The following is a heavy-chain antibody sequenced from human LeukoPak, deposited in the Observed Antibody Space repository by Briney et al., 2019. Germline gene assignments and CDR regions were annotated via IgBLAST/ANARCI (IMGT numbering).Heavy chain of an antibody. CDR1: GDSISSGGYY. CDR2: ISSSGST. D-gene: IGHD3-10*01. J-gene: IGHJ5*02. V-gene: IGHV4-61*02. CDR3: ARSRSGSGRPYFWVDP. Sequence: SETLSLTCTVSGDSISSGGYYWSWIRQPAGTGLEWIGRISSSGSTNYNPSLKSRVTISVDTSKNQFSLKLSSVTAADTAVYYCARSRSGSGRPYFWVDPWGQGTLVTVSS.